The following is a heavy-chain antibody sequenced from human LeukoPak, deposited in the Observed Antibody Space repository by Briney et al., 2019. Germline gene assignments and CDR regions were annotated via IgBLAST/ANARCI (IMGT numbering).Heavy chain of an antibody. V-gene: IGHV3-30-3*01. CDR2: ISYDGSNK. D-gene: IGHD2-15*01. J-gene: IGHJ4*02. CDR3: ARDNIVVVVAALPDY. Sequence: GGSLRLSCAASGFTFSSYAMHWVRQAPGKGLEWVAVISYDGSNKYYADSVKGRFTISRDNSKNTLYLQMNSLRAEDTAVYYCARDNIVVVVAALPDYWGQGTLVTVSS. CDR1: GFTFSSYA.